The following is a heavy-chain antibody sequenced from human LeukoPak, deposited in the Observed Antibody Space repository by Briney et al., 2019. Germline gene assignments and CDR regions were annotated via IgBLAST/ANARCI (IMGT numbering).Heavy chain of an antibody. Sequence: SCKASGYTFSSYAMHWVRQAPGKGLEWVAVISYDGSNKYYADSVKGRFTISRDNSKNTLYLQMNSLRAEDTAVYYCARDLVVIDPGNDYWGQGTLVTVSS. J-gene: IGHJ4*02. D-gene: IGHD3-22*01. V-gene: IGHV3-30*04. CDR3: ARDLVVIDPGNDY. CDR1: GYTFSSYA. CDR2: ISYDGSNK.